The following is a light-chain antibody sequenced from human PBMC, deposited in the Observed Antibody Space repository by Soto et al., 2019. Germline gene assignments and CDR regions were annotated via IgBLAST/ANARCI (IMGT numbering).Light chain of an antibody. CDR2: GNT. Sequence: QSVLTQPPSVSGAPGQRVTISCTGCSSNIGAGCEVHWYQHLPGKAPKLLIYGNTNRPSGVPDRFSGSKSGTSASLAITGLQAEDEADYYCAAWDDSLNGRVFGTGTKLTVL. J-gene: IGLJ1*01. CDR1: SSNIGAGCE. CDR3: AAWDDSLNGRV. V-gene: IGLV1-40*01.